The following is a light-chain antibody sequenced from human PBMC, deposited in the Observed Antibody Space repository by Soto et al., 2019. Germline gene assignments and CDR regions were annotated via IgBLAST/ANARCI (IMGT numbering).Light chain of an antibody. V-gene: IGKV3D-15*01. J-gene: IGKJ1*01. CDR1: QSVSSN. CDR3: QQYDTYST. Sequence: EIVMTQSPATLSVSPWERATLSCRASQSVSSNLAWYQQKPGQAPRLLIYGASNRAPGIPDRCSGSGAGTDFPLTISSLQPDEFATYYCQQYDTYSTFGQGTKVEIK. CDR2: GAS.